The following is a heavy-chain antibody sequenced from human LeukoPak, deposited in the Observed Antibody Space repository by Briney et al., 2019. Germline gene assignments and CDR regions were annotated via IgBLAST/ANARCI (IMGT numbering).Heavy chain of an antibody. D-gene: IGHD3-22*01. V-gene: IGHV3-30*04. J-gene: IGHJ4*02. CDR1: GFTFSSYA. Sequence: GRSLKLSCAASGFTFSSYAMHWVRQAPGKGLEWVAIISYDGSNKYYADSVKGRFTISRDNSKNTLYLQMNSLRAEDTAVYYCARVSLEGYDSSGSDYWGQGTLVTVSS. CDR3: ARVSLEGYDSSGSDY. CDR2: ISYDGSNK.